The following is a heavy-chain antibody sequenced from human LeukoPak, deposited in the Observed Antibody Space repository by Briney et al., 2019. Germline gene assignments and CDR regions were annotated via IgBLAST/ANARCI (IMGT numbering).Heavy chain of an antibody. CDR1: GFTFYSFD. CDR3: AKIWTVQDATVTTDY. CDR2: ILSDGSEK. Sequence: GGSLRLSCAAPGFTFYSFDIHWVRQSPGKGLEWVSFILSDGSEKYYAGSVKGRFTISRDNSKNTVYLQMNSLRPEDTAVYYCAKIWTVQDATVTTDYWGQGTLVTVSS. D-gene: IGHD4-17*01. V-gene: IGHV3-30*02. J-gene: IGHJ4*02.